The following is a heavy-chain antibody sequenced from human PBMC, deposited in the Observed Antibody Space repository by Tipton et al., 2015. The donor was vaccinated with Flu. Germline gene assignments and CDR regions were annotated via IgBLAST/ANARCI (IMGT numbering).Heavy chain of an antibody. CDR3: ARSDIVATIFDY. CDR1: GGSISSYY. J-gene: IGHJ4*02. D-gene: IGHD5-12*01. V-gene: IGHV4-59*01. CDR2: IYYSGST. Sequence: TLSLTCTVSGGSISSYYWSCIRQPPGKGLEWIGYIYYSGSTNYNPSLKSRVTISVDTSKNQFSLKLSSVTAADTAVYYCARSDIVATIFDYWGQGTLVTVSS.